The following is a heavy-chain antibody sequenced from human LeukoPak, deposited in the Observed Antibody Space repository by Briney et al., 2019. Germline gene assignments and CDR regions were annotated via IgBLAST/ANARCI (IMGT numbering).Heavy chain of an antibody. Sequence: SETLSLTCTVSGGSISSGGYYWSWIRQHPGKGLEWIGYIYYSGSTYYNPSLKSRVTISVDTSKNQFSLKLSSVTAADTAVYYCARDADCSGGSCYFNFAFDIWGQGTMVTVSS. CDR1: GGSISSGGYY. CDR3: ARDADCSGGSCYFNFAFDI. CDR2: IYYSGST. D-gene: IGHD2-15*01. V-gene: IGHV4-31*03. J-gene: IGHJ3*02.